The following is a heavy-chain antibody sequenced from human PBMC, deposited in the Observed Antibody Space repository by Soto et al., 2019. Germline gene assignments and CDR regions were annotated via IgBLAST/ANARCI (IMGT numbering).Heavy chain of an antibody. CDR3: ARPSITMVRGSKRYYYYGMDV. CDR1: GGPFSGYY. CDR2: INHSGST. J-gene: IGHJ6*02. V-gene: IGHV4-34*01. Sequence: SETLSPTYAVYGGPFSGYYWSWIRQPPGKGLEWIGEINHSGSTNYNPSLKSRVTISVDTSKNQFSLKLSSVTAADTTVYYCARPSITMVRGSKRYYYYGMDVWGQGTTVT. D-gene: IGHD3-10*01.